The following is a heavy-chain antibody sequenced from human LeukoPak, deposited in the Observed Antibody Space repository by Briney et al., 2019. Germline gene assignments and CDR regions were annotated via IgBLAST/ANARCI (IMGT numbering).Heavy chain of an antibody. J-gene: IGHJ4*02. V-gene: IGHV3-30*04. CDR2: ISYDGSNK. CDR3: ARVGARTPFGSSAEGGLDY. Sequence: PGGSLRLSCAASGFTFSSYAMHWVRQAPGKGLEWVAVISYDGSNKYYADSVKGRFTISRDNSKNTLYLQMNSLRAEDTAVYYCARVGARTPFGSSAEGGLDYWGQGTLVTVSS. D-gene: IGHD1-26*01. CDR1: GFTFSSYA.